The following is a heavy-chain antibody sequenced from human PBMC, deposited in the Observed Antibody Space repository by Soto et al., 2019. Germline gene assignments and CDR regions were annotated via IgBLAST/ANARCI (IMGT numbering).Heavy chain of an antibody. CDR3: ARGRRIAAAGRAWFDP. V-gene: IGHV1-46*03. CDR1: GYTFTSYY. Sequence: ASVKVSCKASGYTFTSYYMHWVRQAPGQGLEWMGIINPSGGSTSYAHKFQGRVTMTRDTSTSTVYMELSSLRSEDTAVYYCARGRRIAAAGRAWFDPWGQGTLVTVSS. J-gene: IGHJ5*02. D-gene: IGHD6-13*01. CDR2: INPSGGST.